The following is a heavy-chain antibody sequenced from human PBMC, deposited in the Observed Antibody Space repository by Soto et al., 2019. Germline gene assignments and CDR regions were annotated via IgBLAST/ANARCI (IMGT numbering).Heavy chain of an antibody. CDR1: GFTFSSYA. D-gene: IGHD6-19*01. V-gene: IGHV3-23*01. CDR3: AKSTEIAVAGIIDY. CDR2: ISGSGGST. Sequence: EVQLLESRGGLVQPGGSLRLSCAASGFTFSSYAMSWVRQAPGKGLEWVSAISGSGGSTYYADSVKGRFTISRDNSKNTLYLQMNSLRAEDTAVYYCAKSTEIAVAGIIDYWGQGTLVTVSS. J-gene: IGHJ4*02.